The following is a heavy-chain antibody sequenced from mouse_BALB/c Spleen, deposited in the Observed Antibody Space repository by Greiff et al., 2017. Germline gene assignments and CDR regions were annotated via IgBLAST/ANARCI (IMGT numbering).Heavy chain of an antibody. V-gene: IGHV3-2*02. CDR2: ISYSSST. D-gene: IGHD2-3*01. J-gene: IGHJ4*01. CDR1: GYSITSDYA. CDR3: ARSFYDGSYYAMDY. Sequence: EVKLLESGPGLVKPSQSLSLTCTVTGYSITSDYAWNWIRQFPGNKLEWMGYISYSSSTSYNPSLKSRISITRDTSKNQFFLQLNSVTTEDTATYYCARSFYDGSYYAMDYWGQGTSVTVSS.